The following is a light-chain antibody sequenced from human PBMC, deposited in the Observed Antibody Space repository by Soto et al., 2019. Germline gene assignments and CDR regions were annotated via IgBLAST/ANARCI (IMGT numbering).Light chain of an antibody. CDR3: CSYAGDSTWV. J-gene: IGLJ2*01. CDR1: SSDVGSYNL. V-gene: IGLV2-23*01. CDR2: EDN. Sequence: QSALAQPASVSGSPGQSITISCTGTSSDVGSYNLGSWYRQDQGKAPKLIIYEDNKRPSGVSNRFSGSKSGNTASLTISGLQAEDEADYYCCSYAGDSTWVFGGGTKVTVL.